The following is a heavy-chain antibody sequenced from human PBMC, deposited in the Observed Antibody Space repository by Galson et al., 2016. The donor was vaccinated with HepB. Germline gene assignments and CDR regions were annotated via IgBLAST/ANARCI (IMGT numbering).Heavy chain of an antibody. Sequence: SLRLSCAASGFIVSTNYMTWVRQAPGKGLEWVSIIYSSGDTYYADSVQGRFTISRDNSKNTLYLQMKSLRVEDTAVYYCASPVPLGDWGQGTLVTVSA. CDR3: ASPVPLGD. V-gene: IGHV3-53*01. CDR1: GFIVSTNY. D-gene: IGHD2-21*01. J-gene: IGHJ4*02. CDR2: IYSSGDT.